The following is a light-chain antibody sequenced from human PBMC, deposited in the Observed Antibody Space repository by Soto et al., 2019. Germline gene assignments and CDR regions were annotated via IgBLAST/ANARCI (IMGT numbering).Light chain of an antibody. J-gene: IGKJ3*01. CDR1: QSVSSSY. V-gene: IGKV3-20*01. CDR3: QQYGSSPLT. CDR2: GAS. Sequence: EIVLTQSPGTLSLSPGERATLSCRASQSVSSSYLAWYQQKPGQAPRLLIYGASSRATGIPDRFSGSGSGTDFPLTISTLEPEDVAVYYCQQYGSSPLTFGPGTKVDIK.